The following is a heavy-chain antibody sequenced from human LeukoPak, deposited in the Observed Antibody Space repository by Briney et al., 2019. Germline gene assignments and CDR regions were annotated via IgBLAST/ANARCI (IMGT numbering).Heavy chain of an antibody. CDR1: GFTFSGSG. D-gene: IGHD2-15*01. CDR3: AKGGCRGTCNPLAY. CDR2: SGDSDGST. V-gene: IGHV3-23*01. Sequence: GGSLRLSWAASGFTFSGSGMSWVRQAPGKRLEGISSSGDSDGSTYYADSLKGRFTISRDNSKNTLYLQMNNLRAEDTAVYYCAKGGCRGTCNPLAYWGQGALVTVSP. J-gene: IGHJ4*02.